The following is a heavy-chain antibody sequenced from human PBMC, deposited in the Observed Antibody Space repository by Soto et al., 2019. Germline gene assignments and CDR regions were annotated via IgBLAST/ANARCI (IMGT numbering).Heavy chain of an antibody. CDR2: IGTAGDT. J-gene: IGHJ6*02. CDR3: ARGIGTAMLYYYGMDV. CDR1: GFTFSSYD. V-gene: IGHV3-13*01. D-gene: IGHD5-18*01. Sequence: EVQLVESGGGLVQPGGSLRLSCAASGFTFSSYDVHWVRQATGKGLEWVSAIGTAGDTYYPGSVKGRFTISRENAKNSLYLQMNSLRAGDTAVYYCARGIGTAMLYYYGMDVWGQGTTVTVSS.